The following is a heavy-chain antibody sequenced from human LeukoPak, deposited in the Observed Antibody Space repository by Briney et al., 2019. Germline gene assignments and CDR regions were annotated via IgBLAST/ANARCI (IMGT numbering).Heavy chain of an antibody. CDR3: ARARFKSDY. CDR1: GFTFGSYW. J-gene: IGHJ4*02. D-gene: IGHD3-3*01. V-gene: IGHV3-74*01. Sequence: GGSLRLSCAASGFTFGSYWMHWVRQAPGKGLVWVSLISTDGSSTRYADSVKGRFTISRDNAKNTLYLQMDTLRAEDTAVYYCARARFKSDYWGQGTLVTVSS. CDR2: ISTDGSST.